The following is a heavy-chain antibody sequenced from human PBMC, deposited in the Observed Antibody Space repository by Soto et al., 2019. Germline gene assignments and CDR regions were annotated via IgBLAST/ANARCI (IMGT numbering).Heavy chain of an antibody. CDR3: ARDDSSSWLTYYYYGMDV. Sequence: ASVKVSCKASGYTFTGYYMHWVRQAPGQGLAWMGWINPNSGGTNYAQKFQGRVNMTRDTSISTAYMELSRLSSDDAAVYYCARDDSSSWLTYYYYGMDVWGQGTTVTVSS. J-gene: IGHJ6*02. CDR2: INPNSGGT. CDR1: GYTFTGYY. V-gene: IGHV1-2*02. D-gene: IGHD6-13*01.